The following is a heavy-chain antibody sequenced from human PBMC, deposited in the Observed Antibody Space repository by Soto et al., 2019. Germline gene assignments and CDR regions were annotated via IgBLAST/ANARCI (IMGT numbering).Heavy chain of an antibody. CDR3: ARGVNGWDYVWGSSYRPYFDY. CDR2: IYYSGST. J-gene: IGHJ4*02. D-gene: IGHD3-16*01. CDR1: GGSISSYY. Sequence: QVQLQESGPGLVKPSETLSLTCTVSGGSISSYYWSWIRQPPGKGLEWIGYIYYSGSTNYNPSLKSRVTISVDTSKNQFSLKLSSVTAADTAVYYCARGVNGWDYVWGSSYRPYFDYWGQGTLVTVSS. V-gene: IGHV4-59*01.